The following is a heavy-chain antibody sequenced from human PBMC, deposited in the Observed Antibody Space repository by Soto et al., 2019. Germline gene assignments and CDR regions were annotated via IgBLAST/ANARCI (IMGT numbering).Heavy chain of an antibody. J-gene: IGHJ4*02. CDR3: ARDTGITGTAD. D-gene: IGHD1-20*01. Sequence: SVKVSCKASGGTFSGYTISWVRPDPGRGLEWMGRIIPILGIANYAQKFQGRVTITADKSTSPAYMELSSLRSEDTAVYYCARDTGITGTADWGQGTLVTVSS. V-gene: IGHV1-69*04. CDR2: IIPILGIA. CDR1: GGTFSGYT.